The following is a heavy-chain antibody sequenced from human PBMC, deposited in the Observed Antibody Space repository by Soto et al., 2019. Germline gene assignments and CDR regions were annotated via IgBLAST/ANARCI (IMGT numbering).Heavy chain of an antibody. J-gene: IGHJ3*02. CDR2: IIPIFGTA. V-gene: IGHV1-69*13. Sequence: GASVKVSCKASGGTFSSYAISWVRQAPGQGLEWMGGIIPIFGTANYAQKFQGRVTITADESTSTAYMELSSLRSEDTAVYYCARGRSYYGSGSYYYAFDTWGQGTMVTVSS. CDR1: GGTFSSYA. D-gene: IGHD3-10*01. CDR3: ARGRSYYGSGSYYYAFDT.